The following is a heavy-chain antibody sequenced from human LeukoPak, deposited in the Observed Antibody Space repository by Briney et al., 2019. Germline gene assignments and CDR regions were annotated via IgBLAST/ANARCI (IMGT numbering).Heavy chain of an antibody. J-gene: IGHJ4*02. D-gene: IGHD5-24*01. Sequence: QPGGSLRLSCAASGFTFSSYWMHWVRQAPGKGLVWVSRINSDGSSTSYADSVKGRFTISRDNAKNTLYLQMNSLRAEDTAVYYCARGVRWLQSPGIDYWGQGTLVTVFS. V-gene: IGHV3-74*01. CDR3: ARGVRWLQSPGIDY. CDR1: GFTFSSYW. CDR2: INSDGSST.